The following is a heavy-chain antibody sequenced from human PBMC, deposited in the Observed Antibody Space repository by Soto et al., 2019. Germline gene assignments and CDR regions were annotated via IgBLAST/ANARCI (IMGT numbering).Heavy chain of an antibody. V-gene: IGHV1-8*01. CDR2: MNPNTGNT. D-gene: IGHD6-25*01. CDR3: ARRKERSGPNYFDY. CDR1: GYTFSTYD. Sequence: QEQLVQSGAEVKKPGASVKVSCKTSGYTFSTYDINWVRQAPGQGLEWMGWMNPNTGNTGYAQKFRGRVTLTRNTSISTAYMELMSLKTEDTAVYFCARRKERSGPNYFDYWGQGTLVTFSS. J-gene: IGHJ4*02.